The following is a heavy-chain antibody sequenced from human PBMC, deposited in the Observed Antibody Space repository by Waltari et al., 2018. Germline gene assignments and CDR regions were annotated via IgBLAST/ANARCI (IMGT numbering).Heavy chain of an antibody. Sequence: QLQLQESGPGLVEPSETLSLTCTVSGDSISGSNYYWGWIRQPPGKGLEWIGRIYSGGSTYYNPSLRSRVTISVDTSKNQFSLKLNSVTAADAAVYFCARDRPGTISSFDPWGQGTLVTVSS. CDR2: IYSGGST. CDR1: GDSISGSNYY. J-gene: IGHJ5*02. V-gene: IGHV4-39*07. CDR3: ARDRPGTISSFDP. D-gene: IGHD6-6*01.